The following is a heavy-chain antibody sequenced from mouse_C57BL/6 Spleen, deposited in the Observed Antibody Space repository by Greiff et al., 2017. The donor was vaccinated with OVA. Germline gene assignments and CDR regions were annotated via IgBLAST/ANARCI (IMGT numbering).Heavy chain of an antibody. V-gene: IGHV5-4*01. D-gene: IGHD2-5*01. CDR3: ARDQDYSNYFDY. Sequence: EVKLVESGGGLVKPGGSLKLSCAASGFTFSSYAMSWVRQTPEKRLEWVATISDGGSYTYYPDNVKDRITISRDNAKNNLYLEISHLKSEDTAMYYCARDQDYSNYFDYWGQGTTLTVSS. CDR2: ISDGGSYT. CDR1: GFTFSSYA. J-gene: IGHJ2*01.